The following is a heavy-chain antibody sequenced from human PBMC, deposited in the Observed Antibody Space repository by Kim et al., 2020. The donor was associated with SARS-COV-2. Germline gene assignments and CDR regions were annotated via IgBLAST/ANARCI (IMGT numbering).Heavy chain of an antibody. V-gene: IGHV3-53*01. CDR2: IYSDGDT. D-gene: IGHD3-3*02. CDR3: ARDIFSVNYFDY. Sequence: GGSLRLSCSASRFTISFNYMNWIRQAPGKGLEWVSSIYSDGDTYYAASVKGRFTISRDISKTTVYLQITSLRAEDTAVYYCARDIFSVNYFDYWGHGILV. J-gene: IGHJ4*01. CDR1: RFTISFNY.